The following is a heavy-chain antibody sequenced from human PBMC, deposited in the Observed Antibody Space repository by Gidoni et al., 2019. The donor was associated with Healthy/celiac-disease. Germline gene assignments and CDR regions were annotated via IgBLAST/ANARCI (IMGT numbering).Heavy chain of an antibody. V-gene: IGHV3-30-3*01. CDR2: ISDDGSNK. CDR1: GFTFSSSA. D-gene: IGHD3-10*01. Sequence: QVQLVESGGGVVQPGRSLRLSCAASGFTFSSSAMPWVRPAPGKGLEWVAVISDDGSNKYYADSVKGRFTISRDNSKNTLYLQMNSLRAEDTAVYYCARDLTRITMVRGVITNYYYYGMDVWGQGTTVTVSS. CDR3: ARDLTRITMVRGVITNYYYYGMDV. J-gene: IGHJ6*02.